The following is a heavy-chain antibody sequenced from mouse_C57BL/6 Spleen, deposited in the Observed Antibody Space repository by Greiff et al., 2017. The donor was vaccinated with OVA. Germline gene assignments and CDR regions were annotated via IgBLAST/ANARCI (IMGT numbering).Heavy chain of an antibody. Sequence: VKLMESGPELVKPGASVKISCKASGYAFSSSWMNWVKQRPGKGLEWIGRIYPGDGDTNYNGKFKGKATLTADKSSSTAYMQLSSLTSEDSAVYFCARGYYGSSYYFDVWGTGTTVTVSS. J-gene: IGHJ1*03. CDR3: ARGYYGSSYYFDV. D-gene: IGHD1-1*01. CDR2: IYPGDGDT. V-gene: IGHV1-82*01. CDR1: GYAFSSSW.